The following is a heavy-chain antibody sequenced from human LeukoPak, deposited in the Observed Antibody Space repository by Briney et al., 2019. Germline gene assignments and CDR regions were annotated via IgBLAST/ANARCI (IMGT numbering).Heavy chain of an antibody. CDR3: ARATHYSASTGGPYMDV. V-gene: IGHV4-31*03. CDR1: GGSISSGGYF. CDR2: IYHAGST. J-gene: IGHJ6*03. Sequence: MSSETLSLTCTVSGGSISSGGYFWRWIRQHPGKGLEWIAHIYHAGSTHDNPSLRGRVAISLDTSANQFSLRLSSVTAADTAVYFCARATHYSASTGGPYMDVWGQGTTVTVSS. D-gene: IGHD3-22*01.